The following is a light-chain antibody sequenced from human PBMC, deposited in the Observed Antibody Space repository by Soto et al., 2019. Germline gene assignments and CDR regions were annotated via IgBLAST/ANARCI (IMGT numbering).Light chain of an antibody. V-gene: IGKV3-15*01. CDR1: QSVGSN. Sequence: EIVMTQSPATLSVSPGERASLSCRASQSVGSNLAWYQQTAGQAPRLLIYGASTRATGIPARFSGSGSGTEFTLTISSLQSEDFAVYSCQQYTNWPYTFGQVTKLDIK. CDR3: QQYTNWPYT. J-gene: IGKJ2*01. CDR2: GAS.